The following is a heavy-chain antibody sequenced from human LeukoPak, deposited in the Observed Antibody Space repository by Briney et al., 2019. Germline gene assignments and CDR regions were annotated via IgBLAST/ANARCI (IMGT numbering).Heavy chain of an antibody. CDR2: INHSGST. Sequence: SETLSLTCAVYGGSSSGYYWSWIRQPPGKGLEWIGEINHSGSTNYNPSLKSRVTISVDTSKNQFSLKLSSVTAADTAVYYCARGPYYDFWSGYLDYWGQGTLVTVSS. CDR1: GGSSSGYY. V-gene: IGHV4-34*01. CDR3: ARGPYYDFWSGYLDY. J-gene: IGHJ4*02. D-gene: IGHD3-3*01.